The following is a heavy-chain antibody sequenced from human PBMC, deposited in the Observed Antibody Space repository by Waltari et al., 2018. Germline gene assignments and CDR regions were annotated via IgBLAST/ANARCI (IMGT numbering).Heavy chain of an antibody. V-gene: IGHV3-33*01. CDR2: IWYDGSNK. J-gene: IGHJ6*02. CDR1: GFTFSSYG. D-gene: IGHD4-17*01. Sequence: QVQLVESGGGVVQPGRSLRLSCAASGFTFSSYGMHWVRQAPGKGLEWVAVIWYDGSNKYYADSVKGRFTISRDNSKNTLYLQMNSLRAEDTAVYYCARDYGAGYGMDVWGQGTTVTVSS. CDR3: ARDYGAGYGMDV.